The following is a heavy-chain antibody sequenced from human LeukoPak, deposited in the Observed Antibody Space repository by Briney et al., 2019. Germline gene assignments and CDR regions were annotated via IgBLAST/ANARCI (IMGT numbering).Heavy chain of an antibody. J-gene: IGHJ4*02. CDR3: ARRDYDFWSGYSIDDY. D-gene: IGHD3-3*01. Sequence: GGSLRPSCAASGFTFSSYWMSWVRQAPGKGLEGVAHIKQDGSEKYYVDSVKGRFTISRDNAKNSLYLQMNSLRAEDTAVYYCARRDYDFWSGYSIDDYWGQGTLVTVSS. CDR2: IKQDGSEK. V-gene: IGHV3-7*01. CDR1: GFTFSSYW.